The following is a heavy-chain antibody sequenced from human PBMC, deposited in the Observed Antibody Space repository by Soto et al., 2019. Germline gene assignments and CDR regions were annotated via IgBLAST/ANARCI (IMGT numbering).Heavy chain of an antibody. CDR1: GYTFTSHA. CDR3: ASNVDTGDAFDI. V-gene: IGHV1-3*01. Sequence: ASVKVSCKASGYTFTSHAMHWVRQAPGQRLEWMGWINAGNGNTKYSQKFQGRVTITRDTSASTAYMELSSLRSEDTAVYYCASNVDTGDAFDIWGQGTMVTVSS. CDR2: INAGNGNT. J-gene: IGHJ3*02. D-gene: IGHD5-18*01.